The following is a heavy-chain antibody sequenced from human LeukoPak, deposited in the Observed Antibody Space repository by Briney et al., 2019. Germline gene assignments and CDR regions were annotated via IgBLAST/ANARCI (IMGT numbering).Heavy chain of an antibody. CDR2: INHSGST. V-gene: IGHV4-34*01. J-gene: IGHJ4*02. CDR1: GGSFSGYY. Sequence: PSETLSLTCAVYGGSFSGYYWSWIRQPPGKGLEWIGEINHSGSTNYNPSLKSRVTMSVDTSKNQFSLKLSSVTAADTAVYYCARAQLLWSTGGVSDYWGQGTLVTVSS. CDR3: ARAQLLWSTGGVSDY. D-gene: IGHD3-10*01.